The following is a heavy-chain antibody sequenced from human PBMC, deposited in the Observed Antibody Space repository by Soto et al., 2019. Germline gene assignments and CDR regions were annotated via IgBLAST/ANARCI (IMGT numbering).Heavy chain of an antibody. CDR2: IIPIFGTA. CDR1: GGTFSSYA. J-gene: IGHJ5*02. D-gene: IGHD1-26*01. Sequence: SVKVSCKASGGTFSSYAISWVRQAPGQGLEWMGGIIPIFGTANYAQKFQGRVTITADESTSTAYMELSSLRSEDTAVYYCARDLTVGATPSWFDPWGQGTLVTVSS. V-gene: IGHV1-69*13. CDR3: ARDLTVGATPSWFDP.